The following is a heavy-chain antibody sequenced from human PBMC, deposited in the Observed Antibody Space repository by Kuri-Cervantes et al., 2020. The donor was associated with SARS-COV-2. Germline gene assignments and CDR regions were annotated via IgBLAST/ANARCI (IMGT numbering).Heavy chain of an antibody. Sequence: ASVKVSCKASGYTFTSYDINWVRQATGQGLEWMGWMNPNSGNTGYAQKFQGRVTMTRYTSISTAYMELSSLRSEDTAVYYCARHGPSYYYDSSGYYYEYWGQGTLVTVSS. J-gene: IGHJ4*02. CDR2: MNPNSGNT. CDR3: ARHGPSYYYDSSGYYYEY. CDR1: GYTFTSYD. V-gene: IGHV1-8*01. D-gene: IGHD3-22*01.